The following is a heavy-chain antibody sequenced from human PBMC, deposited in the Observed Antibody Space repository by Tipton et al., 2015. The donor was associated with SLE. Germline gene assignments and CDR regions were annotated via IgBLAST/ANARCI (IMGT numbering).Heavy chain of an antibody. Sequence: GSLRLSCAASGFIFNTFWMSWVRQAPGKGLEWVANVKQDGSEKYYVDSVKGRFTISRDNAKNSLYLQMNSQKAEDTAAYYCARNQLFGGRWPWGHGTLVTVSS. D-gene: IGHD1-26*01. CDR2: VKQDGSEK. J-gene: IGHJ5*02. CDR1: GFIFNTFW. V-gene: IGHV3-7*01. CDR3: ARNQLFGGRWP.